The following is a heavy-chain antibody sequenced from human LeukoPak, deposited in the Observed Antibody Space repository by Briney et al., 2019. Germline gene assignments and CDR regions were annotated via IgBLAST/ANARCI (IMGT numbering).Heavy chain of an antibody. J-gene: IGHJ4*02. CDR1: GFTVGSNY. D-gene: IGHD2-15*01. CDR3: ARVTGGGYFDY. Sequence: GGSPRLSCAASGFTVGSNYMSWVRQAPGKGLEWVSVIYSGGTTYYADSVKGRFAISRDNSKNTLYLQMNSLRAEDTAVYYCARVTGGGYFDYWGQGTLVTVSS. CDR2: IYSGGTT. V-gene: IGHV3-66*02.